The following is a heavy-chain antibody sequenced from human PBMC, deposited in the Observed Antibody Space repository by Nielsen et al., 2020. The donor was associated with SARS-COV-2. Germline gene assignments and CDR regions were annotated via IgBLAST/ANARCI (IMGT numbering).Heavy chain of an antibody. J-gene: IGHJ2*01. D-gene: IGHD2-2*02. V-gene: IGHV4-39*07. CDR1: GGAISSSSYY. Sequence: SETLSLTCSVSGGAISSSSYYWGWIRQPPGKGLEWIGSIYYSGSTYYNPSLKSRVTISVDTSKNQFSLKLSSGTAADTAVYYCAREGDYTCNGLYFDLWGRGTLVTVSS. CDR2: IYYSGST. CDR3: AREGDYTCNGLYFDL.